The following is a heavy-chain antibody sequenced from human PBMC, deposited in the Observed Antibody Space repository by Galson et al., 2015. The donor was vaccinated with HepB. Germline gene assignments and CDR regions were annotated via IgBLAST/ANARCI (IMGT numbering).Heavy chain of an antibody. V-gene: IGHV1-46*01. D-gene: IGHD2-21*02. Sequence: SVKVSCKASGYTFTSYYMHWVRQAPGQGLEWMGIINPSGGSTSYAQKFQGRVTMTRDTSTSTVYMELSSLRSEDTAVYYCARDLGACGGDCLFGYWGQGTLVTVSS. CDR3: ARDLGACGGDCLFGY. CDR1: GYTFTSYY. CDR2: INPSGGST. J-gene: IGHJ4*02.